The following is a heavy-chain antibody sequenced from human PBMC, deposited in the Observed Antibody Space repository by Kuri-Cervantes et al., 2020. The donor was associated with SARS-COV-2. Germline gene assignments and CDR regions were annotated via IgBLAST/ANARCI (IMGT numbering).Heavy chain of an antibody. CDR3: AREQWLELDAFDI. CDR2: IKKDGSGK. V-gene: IGHV3-7*01. CDR1: GFSFSMYW. Sequence: GESLKISCAASGFSFSMYWMSWVRQAPGKGLEWVANIKKDGSGKYYVDSVKGRFTISRDNAKNSLYLQMNSLRAEDTAVYYCAREQWLELDAFDIWGQGTMVTVSS. D-gene: IGHD6-19*01. J-gene: IGHJ3*02.